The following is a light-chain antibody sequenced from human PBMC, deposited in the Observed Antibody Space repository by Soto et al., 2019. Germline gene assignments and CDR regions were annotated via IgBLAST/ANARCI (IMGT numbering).Light chain of an antibody. CDR2: AAS. J-gene: IGKJ1*01. Sequence: DIQMTQTPSSLSASVGDRVTITCRASQSISSYLNWYQQKPGKAPKLLIYAASSLQSGVPSRFSGSGSGTDFTLTISSLQPEDVATYYCQQSYCTPPTFGQGTKVEIK. CDR3: QQSYCTPPT. CDR1: QSISSY. V-gene: IGKV1-39*01.